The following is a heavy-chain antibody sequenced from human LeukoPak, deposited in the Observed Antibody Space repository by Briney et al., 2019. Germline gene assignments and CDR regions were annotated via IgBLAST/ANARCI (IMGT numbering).Heavy chain of an antibody. CDR3: AKDIGGFDP. Sequence: GGSLRLSCPASGFTFRSYAMNWVRQAPGKGLEWVSAISGTGDSPHYADSVKGRFTISRDNSKNTLYLQMNSLRAEDTAFYYCAKDIGGFDPWGQGTLVTVSS. V-gene: IGHV3-23*01. CDR2: ISGTGDSP. J-gene: IGHJ5*02. CDR1: GFTFRSYA.